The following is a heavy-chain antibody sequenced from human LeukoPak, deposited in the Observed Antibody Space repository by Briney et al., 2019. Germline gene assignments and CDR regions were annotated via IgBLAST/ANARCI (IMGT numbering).Heavy chain of an antibody. CDR3: ARGYSSSWYKRHYYYMDV. J-gene: IGHJ6*03. D-gene: IGHD6-13*01. CDR1: GYTFTDYF. Sequence: ASVKVSCKASGYTFTDYFMNWVRQAPGQGLEWMGWINPKSGGTVYAQKFQGRVTMTRDMSTSTAYMELSSLRSEDTAVYYCARGYSSSWYKRHYYYMDVWGKGTTVTISS. CDR2: INPKSGGT. V-gene: IGHV1-2*02.